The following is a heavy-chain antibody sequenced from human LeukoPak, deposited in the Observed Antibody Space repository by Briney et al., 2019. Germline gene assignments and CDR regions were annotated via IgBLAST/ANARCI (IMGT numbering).Heavy chain of an antibody. CDR1: GFTVSSNS. CDR2: IYSDNT. J-gene: IGHJ4*02. CDR3: AKDQDTAMLFSLFDY. Sequence: GGSLRLSCTVSGFTVSSNSMSWVRQAPGKGLEWVSFIYSDNTHYSDSVKGRFTISRDTSKNTLYLQMNSLRPEDTAVYYCAKDQDTAMLFSLFDYWGQGTLVTGSS. D-gene: IGHD5-18*01. V-gene: IGHV3-66*03.